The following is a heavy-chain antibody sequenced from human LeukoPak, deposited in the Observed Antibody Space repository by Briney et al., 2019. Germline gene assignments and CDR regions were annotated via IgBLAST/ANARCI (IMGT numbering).Heavy chain of an antibody. CDR3: ARDSGYYYPLFDY. D-gene: IGHD3-22*01. V-gene: IGHV4-34*01. CDR1: GGSLSGYY. CDR2: INHSGST. J-gene: IGHJ4*02. Sequence: SETLSLTCAVYGGSLSGYYWSWIRQPPGKGLEWIGEINHSGSTNYNPSLKSRVTISVDTSKNQFSLKLSSVTAADTAVYYCARDSGYYYPLFDYWGQGTLVTVSS.